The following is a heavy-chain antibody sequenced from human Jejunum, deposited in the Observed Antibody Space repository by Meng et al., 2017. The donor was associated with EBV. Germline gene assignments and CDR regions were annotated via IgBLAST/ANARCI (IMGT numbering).Heavy chain of an antibody. CDR3: ARYSSSSGWLDP. CDR2: IYYSGNT. D-gene: IGHD6-19*01. Sequence: QVQFQEPGPGLVKSSETLALTCTVSGGSISNNLYYWGWIFQPPGKGLEWIGTIYYSGNTYYSPSLKSRVTISVDTSKNQFSLQLNSVTAADTAVYYCARYSSSSGWLDPWGQGTLVTVSS. J-gene: IGHJ5*02. V-gene: IGHV4-39*07. CDR1: GGSISNNLYY.